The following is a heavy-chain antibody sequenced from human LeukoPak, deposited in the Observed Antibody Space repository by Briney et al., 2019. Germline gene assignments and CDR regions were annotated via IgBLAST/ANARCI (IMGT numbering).Heavy chain of an antibody. Sequence: PGGSLRLSCAASGFTFSSYWMSWVRQAPGKGLEWVANIKEDGSAKYYVDSMKGRFTISRDNAKNSLYLQINSLRAEDTAVYYCARDSPGYGGYSYWGQGTLVTVPS. V-gene: IGHV3-7*04. J-gene: IGHJ4*02. CDR2: IKEDGSAK. CDR1: GFTFSSYW. D-gene: IGHD5-12*01. CDR3: ARDSPGYGGYSY.